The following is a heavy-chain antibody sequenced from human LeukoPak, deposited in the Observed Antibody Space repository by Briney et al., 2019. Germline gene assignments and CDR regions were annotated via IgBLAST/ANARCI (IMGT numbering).Heavy chain of an antibody. CDR2: VYYSGTT. D-gene: IGHD6-13*01. J-gene: IGHJ4*02. CDR1: GGSISSSSYY. CDR3: ARQRTSSWYNFDC. Sequence: SETLSLTCTVSGGSISSSSYYWGWIRQPPGKGLEWIGSVYYSGTTYYNPSLKSRVTISVDTSKNQFSLKLSSVIVADTAVFYCARQRTSSWYNFDCWGQGTLVTVSS. V-gene: IGHV4-39*01.